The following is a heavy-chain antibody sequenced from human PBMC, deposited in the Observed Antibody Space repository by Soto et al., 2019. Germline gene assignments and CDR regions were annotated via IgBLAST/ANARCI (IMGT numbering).Heavy chain of an antibody. CDR3: ARGSPGEYRYYYYRMDV. Sequence: QVQLVGSGGGVVQPGRSLRLSCAASGFTFSSYGMHWVRQAPGKGLEWVAVIWYDGSIKYYADSVRGRFTISRDNSKNTVYLQMNSLRAEETAVYNRARGSPGEYRYYYYRMDVWGQGTTVTVPS. V-gene: IGHV3-33*01. D-gene: IGHD4-17*01. CDR1: GFTFSSYG. J-gene: IGHJ6*02. CDR2: IWYDGSIK.